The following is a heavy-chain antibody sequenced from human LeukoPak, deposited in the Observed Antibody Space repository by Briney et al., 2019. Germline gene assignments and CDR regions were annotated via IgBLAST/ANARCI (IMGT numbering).Heavy chain of an antibody. V-gene: IGHV1-69*04. CDR3: ATHRAYSSSWYYFDY. CDR1: GGTFSSYA. Sequence: SVKVSCKASGGTFSSYAISWVRQAPGQGLEWMGRIIPILGIANYAQKFQGRVTITADKSTSTAYMELSSLRSEDTAVYYCATHRAYSSSWYYFDYWGQGTLVTVSS. CDR2: IIPILGIA. J-gene: IGHJ4*02. D-gene: IGHD6-13*01.